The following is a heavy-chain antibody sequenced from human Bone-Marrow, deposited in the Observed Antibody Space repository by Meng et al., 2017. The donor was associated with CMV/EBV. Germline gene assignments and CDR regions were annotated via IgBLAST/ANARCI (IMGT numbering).Heavy chain of an antibody. Sequence: SLKISCAASGFSFSSYAMHWVRQAPGKGLEWVSGISWNSGSIGYADSVKGRFTISRDNAKNSLYLQMNSLRAEDMALYYCAKDSGRGVVIFSAFDIWCQGTMVTVSS. J-gene: IGHJ3*02. CDR3: AKDSGRGVVIFSAFDI. V-gene: IGHV3-9*03. CDR2: ISWNSGSI. D-gene: IGHD3-3*01. CDR1: GFSFSSYA.